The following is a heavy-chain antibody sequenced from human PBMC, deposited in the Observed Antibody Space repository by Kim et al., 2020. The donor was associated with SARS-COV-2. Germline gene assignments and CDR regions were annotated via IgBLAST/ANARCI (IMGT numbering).Heavy chain of an antibody. CDR2: ISSSSSYI. D-gene: IGHD6-19*01. CDR1: GFTFSSYS. Sequence: GGSLRLSCAASGFTFSSYSMNWVRQAPGKGLEWVSSISSSSSYIYYADSVKGRFTISRDNAKNSLYLQMNSLRAEDTAVYYCARSYSSGWCYFDYWGQGTLVTVPS. J-gene: IGHJ4*02. CDR3: ARSYSSGWCYFDY. V-gene: IGHV3-21*01.